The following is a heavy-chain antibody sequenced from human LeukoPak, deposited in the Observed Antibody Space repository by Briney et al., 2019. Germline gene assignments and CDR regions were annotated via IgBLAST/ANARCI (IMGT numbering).Heavy chain of an antibody. D-gene: IGHD3-22*01. J-gene: IGHJ4*02. CDR3: ARGALLLGVRY. V-gene: IGHV4-59*12. CDR1: GGSISSYY. CDR2: IYYSGST. Sequence: PSETLSLTCTVSGGSISSYYWSWIRQPPGKGLEWIGYIYYSGSTYYNPSLKSRVTISVDTSKNQFSLKLSSVTAADTAVYYCARGALLLGVRYWGQGTLVTVSS.